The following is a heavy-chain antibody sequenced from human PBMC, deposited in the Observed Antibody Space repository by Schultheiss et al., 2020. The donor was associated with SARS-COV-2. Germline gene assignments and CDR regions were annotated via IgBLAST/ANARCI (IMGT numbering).Heavy chain of an antibody. CDR1: GGSISIYSYY. CDR2: IYHSGST. Sequence: SETLSLTCTVSGGSISIYSYYWGWIRQSPGKGLEWIGSIYHSGSTYYNPSLKSRVTISVDTSKNQFSLKLSSVTAADTAVYYCARVLSGWYYFDYWGQGTLVTVSS. V-gene: IGHV4-39*07. CDR3: ARVLSGWYYFDY. J-gene: IGHJ4*02. D-gene: IGHD6-19*01.